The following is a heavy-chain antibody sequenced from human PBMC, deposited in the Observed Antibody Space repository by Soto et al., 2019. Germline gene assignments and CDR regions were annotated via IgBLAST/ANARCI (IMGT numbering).Heavy chain of an antibody. CDR3: AHSKYSRSSFDY. CDR1: GLSLSTSDVG. V-gene: IGHV2-5*02. D-gene: IGHD6-6*01. J-gene: IGHJ4*02. CDR2: IYWDDDK. Sequence: SGPTLVNPTQTLTLTCTFSGLSLSTSDVGVGWIRQPPGKALEWLAIIYWDDDKRYSPSLRSRLTITKDTSKNQVVLTVTNMDPVDTATYYCAHSKYSRSSFDYWGQGTLVTVSS.